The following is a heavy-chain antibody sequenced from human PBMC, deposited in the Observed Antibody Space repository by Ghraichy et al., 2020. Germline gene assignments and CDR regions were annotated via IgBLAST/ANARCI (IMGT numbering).Heavy chain of an antibody. CDR3: ARSMTTVIVVWMDV. V-gene: IGHV1-2*02. Sequence: ASVKVSCKASGYTFTGYYMHWVRQAPGQGLEWMGWINPNSGGTNYAQKFQGRVTMTRDTSISTAYMELSRLRSDDTAVYYCARSMTTVIVVWMDVWGKGTTVTVSS. J-gene: IGHJ6*04. D-gene: IGHD4-11*01. CDR1: GYTFTGYY. CDR2: INPNSGGT.